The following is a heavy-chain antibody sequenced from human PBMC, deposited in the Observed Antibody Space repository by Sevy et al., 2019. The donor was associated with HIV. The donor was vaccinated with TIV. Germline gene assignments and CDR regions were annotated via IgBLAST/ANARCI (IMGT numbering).Heavy chain of an antibody. CDR2: ISGYNGET. J-gene: IGHJ5*02. V-gene: IGHV1-18*01. D-gene: IGHD1-7*01. CDR3: AAISTTSVFDP. Sequence: ASVKVSCKASGYSFSNYGLTWVRQAPGQGLEWMGWISGYNGETHYAQKFQGRVTMTRETSTTPAYMELRSLKFEDTALYYCAAISTTSVFDPWGQGTLVTVSS. CDR1: GYSFSNYG.